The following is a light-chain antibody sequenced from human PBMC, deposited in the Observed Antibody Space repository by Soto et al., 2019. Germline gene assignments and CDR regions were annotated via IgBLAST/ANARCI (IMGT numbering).Light chain of an antibody. CDR1: SSNIGSNY. CDR3: AAWDDSLSVWV. CDR2: RNN. J-gene: IGLJ3*02. Sequence: QSVLTQPPSASGTPGQRVTISCSGSSSNIGSNYVYWYQQLPGTAPKLLIYRNNQRPSGVPDRFSGSKSGTSASLAISGLRSEDEAGYYCAAWDDSLSVWVFGGGTKLTVL. V-gene: IGLV1-47*01.